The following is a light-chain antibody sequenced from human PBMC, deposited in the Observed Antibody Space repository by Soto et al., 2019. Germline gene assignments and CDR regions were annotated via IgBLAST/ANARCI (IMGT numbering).Light chain of an antibody. CDR3: IQDYNYPLT. J-gene: IGKJ4*01. Sequence: IQMTQSPSSLSASVGDRVTITCRASQSISSYLNWYQQKPGKAPKLLIYAASTLQSGVPSRFSGSGSGTDLTLTISSLQPEDFATYYCIQDYNYPLTFGGGTKVDIK. CDR1: QSISSY. V-gene: IGKV1-6*01. CDR2: AAS.